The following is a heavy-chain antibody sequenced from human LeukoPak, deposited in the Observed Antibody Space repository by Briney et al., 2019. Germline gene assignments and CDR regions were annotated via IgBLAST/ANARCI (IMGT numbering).Heavy chain of an antibody. CDR2: IRYDGSNK. CDR1: GFTFSSYG. CDR3: ATSKASSSWYYFDY. J-gene: IGHJ4*02. V-gene: IGHV3-30*02. D-gene: IGHD6-13*01. Sequence: GGSLRLSCAASGFTFSSYGMHWVRQAPGKGLEWVAFIRYDGSNKYYADSVKGRFTISRDNSKNTLYLQMNSLRAEDTAVYYCATSKASSSWYYFDYWGQGTLVTVSS.